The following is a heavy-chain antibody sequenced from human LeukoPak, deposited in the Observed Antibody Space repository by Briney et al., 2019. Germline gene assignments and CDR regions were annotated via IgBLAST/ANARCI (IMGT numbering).Heavy chain of an antibody. J-gene: IGHJ3*02. D-gene: IGHD2-2*01. Sequence: GGSLRLSCAASGFAFSSYWMGWVRQAPGKGLEWVANIKQDGSEKYYVDSVKGRFTISRDNAKNSLYLQMNSLRAEDTAVYYCARVFCSSTSCYVSSEAFDIWGQGTMVTVSS. V-gene: IGHV3-7*03. CDR2: IKQDGSEK. CDR3: ARVFCSSTSCYVSSEAFDI. CDR1: GFAFSSYW.